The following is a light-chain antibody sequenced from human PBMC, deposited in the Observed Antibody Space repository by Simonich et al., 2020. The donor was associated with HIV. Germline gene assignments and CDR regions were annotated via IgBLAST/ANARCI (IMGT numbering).Light chain of an antibody. Sequence: DIVMTQSPDSLAVSLGERATINCKSTQSVLYSSNNKNYLAWYQQKPGQPPKLLIYWASTLETGVPDRFSGSGSGTDFTLTISSLQAEDVAVYYCQQYYGTPLSFGGGTKVEVK. J-gene: IGKJ4*01. V-gene: IGKV4-1*01. CDR3: QQYYGTPLS. CDR2: WAS. CDR1: QSVLYSSNNKNY.